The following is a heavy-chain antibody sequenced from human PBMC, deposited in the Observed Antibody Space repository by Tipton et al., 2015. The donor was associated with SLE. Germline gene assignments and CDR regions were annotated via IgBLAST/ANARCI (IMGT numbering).Heavy chain of an antibody. CDR3: ASERSYYMDV. Sequence: SLRLSCAASGFRFSSYSLNWVRQAPGKGLEWVGFIRSKAYGGTTEYAASVKGRFTISRDDSKSIAYLQMNSLKTEDTAVYYCASERSYYMDVWAKGTTVTISS. CDR1: GFRFSSYS. J-gene: IGHJ6*03. V-gene: IGHV3-49*04. CDR2: IRSKAYGGTT.